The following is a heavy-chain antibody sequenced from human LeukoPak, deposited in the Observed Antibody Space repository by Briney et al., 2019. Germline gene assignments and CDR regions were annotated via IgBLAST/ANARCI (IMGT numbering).Heavy chain of an antibody. D-gene: IGHD2-15*01. V-gene: IGHV1-2*06. CDR2: INPNSGGT. CDR3: ARDQTYCSGGSCYSSIDDY. J-gene: IGHJ4*02. CDR1: GYTFTGYF. Sequence: ASVKVSCKASGYTFTGYFIHWVRQAPGQGLEWMGRINPNSGGTNYAQKFQGRVTMTRDTSISTAYMELSRLRSDDTAVYYCARDQTYCSGGSCYSSIDDYWGQGTLVTVSS.